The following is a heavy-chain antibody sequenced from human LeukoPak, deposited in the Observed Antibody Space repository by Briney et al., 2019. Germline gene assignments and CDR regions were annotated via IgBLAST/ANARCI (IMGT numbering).Heavy chain of an antibody. CDR3: AIEHMVRGTYGMDV. J-gene: IGHJ6*02. Sequence: GGSLRLSCAASGFTFSDYYMSCIRQAPGKGLEWVSYVSSSSSYTNYADSVKGRFTISRDNAKNSLYLQMNSLRAEDTAVYYCAIEHMVRGTYGMDVWGQGTTVTVSS. CDR2: VSSSSSYT. CDR1: GFTFSDYY. D-gene: IGHD3-10*01. V-gene: IGHV3-11*06.